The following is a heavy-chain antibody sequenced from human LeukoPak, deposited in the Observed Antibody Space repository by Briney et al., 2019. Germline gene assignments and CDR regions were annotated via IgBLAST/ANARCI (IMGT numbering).Heavy chain of an antibody. J-gene: IGHJ6*04. CDR3: ARTDYDILTGARMDV. Sequence: ASVKVSCKASGYTFTNYGITWVRQAPGQGLGWMGWISAYNANTNYAQKFQGRVTMTTDTSTSTVYKELRSLRSDDTAIYYCARTDYDILTGARMDVWGKGTTVTVSS. D-gene: IGHD3-9*01. CDR1: GYTFTNYG. V-gene: IGHV1-18*04. CDR2: ISAYNANT.